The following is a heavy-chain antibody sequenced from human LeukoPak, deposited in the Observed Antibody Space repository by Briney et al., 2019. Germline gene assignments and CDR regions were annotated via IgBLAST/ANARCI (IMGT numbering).Heavy chain of an antibody. CDR2: INQDGSEQ. D-gene: IGHD3-3*01. Sequence: PGGSLRLSCAASGFSFSSYWMSWVRQAPGKGLEWVANINQDGSEQCFVDPVKGRFTISRDNVKNSLFLQMSSLRVEDTAVYYCGRNYDFWSGYDSPAAFDVWGQGTMVTVSS. CDR3: GRNYDFWSGYDSPAAFDV. V-gene: IGHV3-7*01. CDR1: GFSFSSYW. J-gene: IGHJ3*01.